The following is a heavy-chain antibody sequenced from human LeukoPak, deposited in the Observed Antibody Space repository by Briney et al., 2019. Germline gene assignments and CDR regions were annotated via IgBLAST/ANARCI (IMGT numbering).Heavy chain of an antibody. J-gene: IGHJ5*02. CDR1: GFTFSSNY. CDR2: IYSGGST. V-gene: IGHV3-53*05. Sequence: PGGSLRLSCAASGFTFSSNYMSWVRQAPGKGLEWVSVIYSGGSTYYADSVKGRFTISRDNSKNTLYLQMNSLRAEDTAVYYCAKDPYRVVVATGNYLDPWGQGTLVTVSS. D-gene: IGHD2-15*01. CDR3: AKDPYRVVVATGNYLDP.